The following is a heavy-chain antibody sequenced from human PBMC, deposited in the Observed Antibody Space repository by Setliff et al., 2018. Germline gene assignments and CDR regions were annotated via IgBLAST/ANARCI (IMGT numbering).Heavy chain of an antibody. CDR1: GGPINSDRYY. CDR2: IYTSGST. Sequence: SETLSLTCTVSGGPINSDRYYWGWIRQPPGKGLEWIGSIYTSGSTNYNPSLKSRVTISLDTSKNQFSLNLNSATAADTAVYYCARHALSFDSAWDVWGKGTTVTVSS. CDR3: ARHALSFDSAWDV. V-gene: IGHV4-39*01. J-gene: IGHJ6*04. D-gene: IGHD3-9*01.